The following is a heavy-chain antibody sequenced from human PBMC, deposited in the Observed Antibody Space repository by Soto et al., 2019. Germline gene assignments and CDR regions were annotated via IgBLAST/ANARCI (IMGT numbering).Heavy chain of an antibody. CDR1: GGTFSSYA. V-gene: IGHV1-69*06. D-gene: IGHD4-4*01. Sequence: SVKVSCKASGGTFSSYAISWVRQAPGQGLEWMGGIIPIFGTANYAQKFQGRVTITADKSTSTAYMELSSLRSEDTAVYYCARVGHTVTTISLDVWGQGTKVTVSS. J-gene: IGHJ6*02. CDR2: IIPIFGTA. CDR3: ARVGHTVTTISLDV.